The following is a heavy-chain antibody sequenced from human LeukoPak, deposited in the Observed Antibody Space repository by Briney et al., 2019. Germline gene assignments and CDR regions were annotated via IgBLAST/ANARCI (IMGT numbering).Heavy chain of an antibody. J-gene: IGHJ4*02. CDR2: FDPEDGET. V-gene: IGHV1-24*01. CDR3: VTVGWEGATVGD. D-gene: IGHD1-26*01. CDR1: GYTLTELS. Sequence: VASVKVSCKVSGYTLTELSMHWVRQAPGKGLEWMGRFDPEDGETIYAQKFQGRVTMTEDTSTDTAYMELSSLRSEDTAVYYCVTVGWEGATVGDWGQGTLVTVSS.